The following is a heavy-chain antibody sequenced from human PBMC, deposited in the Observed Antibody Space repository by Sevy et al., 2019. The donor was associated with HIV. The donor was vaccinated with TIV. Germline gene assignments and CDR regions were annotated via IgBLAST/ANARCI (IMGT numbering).Heavy chain of an antibody. CDR1: RFIFNDYG. D-gene: IGHD6-13*01. CDR2: IQYDGNDK. Sequence: GGALRRSGAASRFIFNDYGMHWVRQAPGKGLEWVAFIQYDGNDKYYADSMRGRFTISRDNSKNMLFLQMNSLRSEDTAMYYCAKNTAAAGAGGFDYWGQGTLVTVSS. CDR3: AKNTAAAGAGGFDY. V-gene: IGHV3-30*02. J-gene: IGHJ4*02.